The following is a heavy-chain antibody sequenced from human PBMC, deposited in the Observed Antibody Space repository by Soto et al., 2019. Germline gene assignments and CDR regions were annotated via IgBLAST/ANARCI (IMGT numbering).Heavy chain of an antibody. CDR2: ISYDGSNK. V-gene: IGHV3-30*18. CDR3: AKDLHYYDSSGHFDY. Sequence: QVQLVESGGGVVQPGRSLRLSCAASGFTFSSYGMHWVRQAPGKGLEWVAVISYDGSNKYYADSVKGRFTISRDNSKNTLYLQMNSLRAEVTAVYYCAKDLHYYDSSGHFDYWGQGTLVTVSS. J-gene: IGHJ4*02. D-gene: IGHD3-22*01. CDR1: GFTFSSYG.